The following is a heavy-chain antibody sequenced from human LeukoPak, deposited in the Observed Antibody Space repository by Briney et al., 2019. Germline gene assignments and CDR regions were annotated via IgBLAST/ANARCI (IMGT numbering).Heavy chain of an antibody. J-gene: IGHJ6*03. D-gene: IGHD3-10*01. CDR3: ARGPGSGSYYRYYYYYMDV. CDR1: GGSFSGYY. V-gene: IGHV4-34*01. Sequence: SETLSLTCAVYGGSFSGYYWSWIRQPPGKGLEWIGEINHSGSTNYNPSLKSRVTISVDTSKNQFSLKLSSVTAADTAVYYCARGPGSGSYYRYYYYYMDVWGKGTTVTVSS. CDR2: INHSGST.